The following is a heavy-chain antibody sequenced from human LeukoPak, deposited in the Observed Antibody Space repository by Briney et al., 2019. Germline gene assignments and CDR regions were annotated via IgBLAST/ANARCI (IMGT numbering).Heavy chain of an antibody. D-gene: IGHD5-24*01. J-gene: IGHJ6*03. CDR1: GFTFSSYA. CDR3: AKGGWLQFDYYYYYMDV. CDR2: ISGSGGST. Sequence: GGSLRLSCAASGFTFSSYAMSWVRQAPGKGLEWVSAISGSGGSTYYADSVKGRFTISRDNSKNTLYLQMNSLRAEDTAVYHCAKGGWLQFDYYYYYMDVWGKGTTVTVSS. V-gene: IGHV3-23*01.